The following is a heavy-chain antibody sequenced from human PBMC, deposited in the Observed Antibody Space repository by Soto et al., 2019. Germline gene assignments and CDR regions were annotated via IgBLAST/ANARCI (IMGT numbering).Heavy chain of an antibody. V-gene: IGHV1-8*01. Sequence: ASVKVSCKASGYTFTSYDINWVRQATGQGLEWMGRMNPNSGNTGYAQKFQGRVTMTRNTSISTAYMELSSLRSEDTAVYYCAREVALGGAARDKPYYYYGMDVWGQGTTVAVS. D-gene: IGHD6-6*01. J-gene: IGHJ6*02. CDR3: AREVALGGAARDKPYYYYGMDV. CDR2: MNPNSGNT. CDR1: GYTFTSYD.